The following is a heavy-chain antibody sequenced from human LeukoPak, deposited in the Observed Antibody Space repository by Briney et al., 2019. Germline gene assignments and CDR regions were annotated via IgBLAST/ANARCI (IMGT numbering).Heavy chain of an antibody. CDR2: INPNSGGT. D-gene: IGHD3-3*01. V-gene: IGHV1-2*06. CDR3: AREGGAYYDFWSGLPAPFDY. J-gene: IGHJ4*02. Sequence: GASVKVSCKASGYTFTGYYMHWVRQAPGQGLEWMGQINPNSGGTNYAQKFQGRVTMTRDTSISTAYMELSRLRSDDTAVYYCAREGGAYYDFWSGLPAPFDYWGQGTLVTVSS. CDR1: GYTFTGYY.